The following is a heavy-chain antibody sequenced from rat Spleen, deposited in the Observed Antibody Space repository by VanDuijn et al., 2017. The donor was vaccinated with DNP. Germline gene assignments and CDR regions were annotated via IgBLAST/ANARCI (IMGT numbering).Heavy chain of an antibody. CDR3: VRQDPFDY. J-gene: IGHJ2*01. CDR2: ISPSGGSA. CDR1: GFTFSDCY. V-gene: IGHV5-25*01. Sequence: EVKLVESGGGLVQPGRSLKLSCAASGFTFSDCYIAWVRQAPAKGLEWVASISPSGGSAYYRDSVKGRFTISRDNAKSILYLQMDSLRSEDTATYYCVRQDPFDYWGQGVMVTVSS.